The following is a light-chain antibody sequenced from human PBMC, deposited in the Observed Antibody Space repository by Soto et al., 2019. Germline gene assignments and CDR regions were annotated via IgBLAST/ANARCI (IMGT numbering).Light chain of an antibody. Sequence: EIVLTQSPATLSLSPGERATLSCRASQSVGSYLAWYKQRPGQAPRLLIYDASSRATGIPARFSGSGSGTDFTLTISSLEPEDFAVYYCQQRSNWPLYTFGPGTKLEI. CDR1: QSVGSY. J-gene: IGKJ2*01. V-gene: IGKV3-11*01. CDR3: QQRSNWPLYT. CDR2: DAS.